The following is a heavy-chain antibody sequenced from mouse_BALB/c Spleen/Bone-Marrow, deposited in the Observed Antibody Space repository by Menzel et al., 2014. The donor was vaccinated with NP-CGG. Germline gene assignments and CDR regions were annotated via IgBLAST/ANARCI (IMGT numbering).Heavy chain of an antibody. J-gene: IGHJ4*01. Sequence: VQLQQSGAELVRPGSSVKVSCKASGYAFSSYWMNWVKQRPGQGLEWIGQIYPGDGDTNYIGEFKGKATLTADKSSSTAYMQLSSLTSEDSAVYFCARYYRNDYFALDYWGQGTSVTVSS. CDR3: ARYYRNDYFALDY. V-gene: IGHV1-80*01. D-gene: IGHD2-14*01. CDR1: GYAFSSYW. CDR2: IYPGDGDT.